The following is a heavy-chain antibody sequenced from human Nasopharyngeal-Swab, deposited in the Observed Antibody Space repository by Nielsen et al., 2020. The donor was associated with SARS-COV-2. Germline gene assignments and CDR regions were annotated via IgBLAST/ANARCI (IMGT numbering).Heavy chain of an antibody. CDR2: ISAYNGNT. CDR3: AREGLYYDFWSGFDY. J-gene: IGHJ4*02. V-gene: IGHV1-18*01. Sequence: WVGQAPGQGLEWMGWISAYNGNTNYAQKLQGRVTMTTDTSTSTAYMELRSLRSDDTAVYYCAREGLYYDFWSGFDYWGQGTLVTVSS. D-gene: IGHD3-3*01.